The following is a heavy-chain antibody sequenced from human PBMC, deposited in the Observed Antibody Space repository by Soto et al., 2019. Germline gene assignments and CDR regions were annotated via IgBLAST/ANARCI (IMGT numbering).Heavy chain of an antibody. V-gene: IGHV3-53*01. Sequence: EVQLVESGGGLIQPGGSLRLSCAASGFAVSSKYMTWVRQAPGKGLEWVSVIYGGGTTYYAXXVKGRFTISRDTSKNTLYXXMXSLRAEDTXVYYCVQTTGWPGFDFWGQGTLVTVSS. CDR2: IYGGGTT. J-gene: IGHJ4*02. CDR1: GFAVSSKY. CDR3: VQTTGWPGFDF. D-gene: IGHD6-19*01.